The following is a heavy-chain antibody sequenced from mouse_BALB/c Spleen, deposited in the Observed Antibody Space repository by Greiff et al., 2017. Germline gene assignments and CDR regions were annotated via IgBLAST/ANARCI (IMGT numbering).Heavy chain of an antibody. CDR1: GFTFSSYG. V-gene: IGHV5-6-3*01. CDR2: INSNGGST. J-gene: IGHJ4*01. D-gene: IGHD1-1*02. Sequence: DVMLVESGGGLVQPGGSLKLSCAASGFTFSSYGMSWVRQTPDKRLELVATINSNGGSTYYPDSVKGRFTISRDNAKNTLYLQMSSLKSEDTAMYYCAREGWSYAMDYWGQGTSVTVSS. CDR3: AREGWSYAMDY.